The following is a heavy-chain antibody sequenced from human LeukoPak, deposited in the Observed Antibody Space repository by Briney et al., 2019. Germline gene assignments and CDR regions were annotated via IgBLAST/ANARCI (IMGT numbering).Heavy chain of an antibody. CDR1: GYTFTSYG. D-gene: IGHD4-23*01. CDR3: ARDSPFGGNSGRYYYYGMDV. V-gene: IGHV1-18*01. Sequence: GASVKVSCKASGYTFTSYGISWVRQAPGQGLEWMGWISAYNDNTNYAQKLQGRVTMTTDTSTSTAYMELRSLRSDDTAVYYCARDSPFGGNSGRYYYYGMDVWGQGTTVTVSS. J-gene: IGHJ6*02. CDR2: ISAYNDNT.